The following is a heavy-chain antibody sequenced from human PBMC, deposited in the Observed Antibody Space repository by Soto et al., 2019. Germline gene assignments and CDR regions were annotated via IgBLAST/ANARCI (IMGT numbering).Heavy chain of an antibody. Sequence: SETLSLTCTVSGGSVSSISYYRSWIRQPPGKGLEWIGYIFYSGSTNYNPSLKSRVTISIDTSKNQFSLKLTSVTAADTAVYYCARVDRDSTGYSNWFDPWGQGTLVTVSS. J-gene: IGHJ5*02. V-gene: IGHV4-61*01. D-gene: IGHD3-22*01. CDR3: ARVDRDSTGYSNWFDP. CDR2: IFYSGST. CDR1: GGSVSSISYY.